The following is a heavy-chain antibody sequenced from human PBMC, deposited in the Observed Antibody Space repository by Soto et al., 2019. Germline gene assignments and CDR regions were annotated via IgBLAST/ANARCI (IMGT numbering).Heavy chain of an antibody. CDR3: TKANRYCSGANCFTFDY. J-gene: IGHJ4*02. Sequence: GGSLRLSCAASGFTFSSYSMNWVRQAPGKGLEWVSSISSSGGGIYYADSVKGRFTISRDNSKNTLYLQMNSLRAEDTAVYYCTKANRYCSGANCFTFDYWGLGTLVTVSS. V-gene: IGHV3-23*01. D-gene: IGHD2-15*01. CDR1: GFTFSSYS. CDR2: ISSSGGGI.